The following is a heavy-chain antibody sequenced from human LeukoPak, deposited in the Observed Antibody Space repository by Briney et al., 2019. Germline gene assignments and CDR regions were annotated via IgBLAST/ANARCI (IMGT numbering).Heavy chain of an antibody. CDR3: AKDSGSYGDPIDY. V-gene: IGHV3-9*01. CDR2: ISWNSGSI. CDR1: GFTFYDYA. J-gene: IGHJ4*02. Sequence: PGRSLRLSCAASGFTFYDYAMHWVRHAPGKGLEWVSGISWNSGSIGYADSVKGRFTISRDNAKNSLYLQMNSLRAEDTALYYCAKDSGSYGDPIDYWGQGTLVTVSS. D-gene: IGHD1-26*01.